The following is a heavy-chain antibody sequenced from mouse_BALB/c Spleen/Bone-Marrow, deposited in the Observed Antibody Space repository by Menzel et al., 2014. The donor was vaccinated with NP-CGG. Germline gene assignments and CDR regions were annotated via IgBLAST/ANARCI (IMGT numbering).Heavy chain of an antibody. Sequence: ADLVQPGASVKLSCTASGFNIKDTYMHWVKQRPEQGLEWIGRIDPANGNTKYDPKFQGKATITADTSSNTAYLQLSSLTSEDTAVYYCAAYYYGSSSGFAYWRQRSLVNV. V-gene: IGHV14-3*02. J-gene: IGHJ3*01. D-gene: IGHD1-1*01. CDR3: AAYYYGSSSGFAY. CDR1: GFNIKDTY. CDR2: IDPANGNT.